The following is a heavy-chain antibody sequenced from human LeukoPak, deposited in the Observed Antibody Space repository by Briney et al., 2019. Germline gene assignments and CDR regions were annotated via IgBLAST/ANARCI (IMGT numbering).Heavy chain of an antibody. V-gene: IGHV4-39*01. CDR2: SCSSGSN. J-gene: IGHJ4*02. CDR1: GVSISSSDDY. D-gene: IGHD1-26*01. Sequence: SEPLSLPCTVSGVSISSSDDYWGWVRQPPEEGLEWIGASCSSGSNYYNPSLKSRVTISVDSSKNQFSLKLSSVPAADTAVYYCARRTSNPVGACDYWRQRTGVSVS. CDR3: ARRTSNPVGACDY.